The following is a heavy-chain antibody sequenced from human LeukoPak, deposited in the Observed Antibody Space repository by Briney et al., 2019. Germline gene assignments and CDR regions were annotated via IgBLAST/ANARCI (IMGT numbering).Heavy chain of an antibody. J-gene: IGHJ4*02. CDR2: IRYDGSNK. V-gene: IGHV3-30*02. D-gene: IGHD2-2*01. Sequence: QPGGSLRLSCAASGFSFSTYGMHWVRQAPGKGLEWVAFIRYDGSNKYDADSAKGRFTISRDNSKNTLYLQMNSLRAEDTAVYYCARHGGYCSVTTCYPFDYWGQGTLVTVSS. CDR1: GFSFSTYG. CDR3: ARHGGYCSVTTCYPFDY.